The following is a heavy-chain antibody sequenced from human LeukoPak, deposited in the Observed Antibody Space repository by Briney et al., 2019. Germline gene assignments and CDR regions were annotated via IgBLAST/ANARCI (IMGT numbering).Heavy chain of an antibody. Sequence: GGSLRLSCAASEFSVGSNYMTWVRQAPGKGLEWVSLIYSGGSTYYADSVKGRFTISRDNSKNTLYLQMNSLRAEDTAVYYCARGVARSSKFHSSYYFDYWGQGTLVTVSS. J-gene: IGHJ4*02. CDR1: EFSVGSNY. V-gene: IGHV3-66*01. CDR2: IYSGGST. CDR3: ARGVARSSKFHSSYYFDY. D-gene: IGHD6-6*01.